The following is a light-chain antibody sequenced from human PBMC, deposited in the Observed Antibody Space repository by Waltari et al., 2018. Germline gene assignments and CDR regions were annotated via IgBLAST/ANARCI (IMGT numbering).Light chain of an antibody. V-gene: IGLV3-19*01. J-gene: IGLJ2*01. Sequence: SSELTQAPAVSVPLGQTVRIACQGDSLRIYYAGWSHQKPGQAPILVIYGKNNRPSGIPDRFSASSSGNTASLTITGAQAEDEGYYYCNSRDTSGDVVFGGGTKLTVL. CDR3: NSRDTSGDVV. CDR1: SLRIYY. CDR2: GKN.